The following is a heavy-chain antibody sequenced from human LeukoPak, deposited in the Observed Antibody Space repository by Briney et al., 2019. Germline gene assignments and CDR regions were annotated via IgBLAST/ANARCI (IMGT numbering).Heavy chain of an antibody. CDR1: GGSISSSSYY. V-gene: IGHV4-39*02. CDR3: AREQDYGDYGGEAFDI. D-gene: IGHD4-17*01. Sequence: SETLSLTCTVSGGSISSSSYYWGWIRQPPGKGLEWIGSIYYSGSTYYNPSLKSRVTISVDTSKNQFSLKLSSVTAADTAVYYCAREQDYGDYGGEAFDIWGQGTMVTVSS. J-gene: IGHJ3*02. CDR2: IYYSGST.